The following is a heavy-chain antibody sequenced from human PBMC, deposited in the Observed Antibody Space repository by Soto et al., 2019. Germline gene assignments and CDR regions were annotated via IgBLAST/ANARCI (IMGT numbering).Heavy chain of an antibody. CDR2: INHSGST. J-gene: IGHJ6*02. V-gene: IGHV4-34*01. CDR1: GGSFSGYY. D-gene: IGHD6-13*01. CDR3: AAAARVRTYYYYGMDV. Sequence: TSETLSLTCAVYGGSFSGYYWSWIRQPPGKGLEWIGEINHSGSTNYNPSLKSRVTISVDTSKNQFSLKLSSVTAADTAVYYCAAAARVRTYYYYGMDVWGQGTTVTVSS.